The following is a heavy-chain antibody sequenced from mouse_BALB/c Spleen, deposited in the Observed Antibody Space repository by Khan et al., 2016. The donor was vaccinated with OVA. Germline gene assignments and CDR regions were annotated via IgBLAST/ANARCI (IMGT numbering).Heavy chain of an antibody. CDR1: GFSLTNYG. CDR3: ARQPYYHYYVMDY. D-gene: IGHD2-10*01. V-gene: IGHV2-6-1*01. J-gene: IGHJ4*01. Sequence: QVQLQQPGPGLVAPSQSLSITCTISGFSLTNYGVHWVRQPPGKGLEWLVVIWSDGSKTYNSDLKSRLSISKDNSKSQVFLKMNSLQTDDTAMYYCARQPYYHYYVMDYWGQGTSVTVSS. CDR2: IWSDGSK.